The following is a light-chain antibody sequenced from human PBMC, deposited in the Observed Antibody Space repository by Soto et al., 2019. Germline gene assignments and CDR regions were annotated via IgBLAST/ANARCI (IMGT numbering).Light chain of an antibody. CDR2: EVT. Sequence: QSALTQPASVSGSPGQSITIFCTGTSSDVGAYKFVSWYRHHPGRAPQVMIYEVTNRPSGVSSRFSGSKSVNTASLTISGRQPDDEGDYYCSSYSSTSTPWVFGGGTKLTVL. CDR3: SSYSSTSTPWV. CDR1: SSDVGAYKF. V-gene: IGLV2-14*01. J-gene: IGLJ3*02.